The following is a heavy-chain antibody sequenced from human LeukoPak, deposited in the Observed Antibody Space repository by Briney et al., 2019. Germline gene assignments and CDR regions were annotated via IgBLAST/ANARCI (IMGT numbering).Heavy chain of an antibody. J-gene: IGHJ4*02. CDR2: INHSGST. D-gene: IGHD1-26*01. CDR1: GGSFSGYY. Sequence: SETLSLTCAVYGGSFSGYYWSWIRQPPGKGLEWIGEINHSGSTNYNPSLKSRVTISVDTSKNQFSLKLSSVTAADTAVYYCARAWIVGATDFDYWGQGTLVTVSS. CDR3: ARAWIVGATDFDY. V-gene: IGHV4-34*01.